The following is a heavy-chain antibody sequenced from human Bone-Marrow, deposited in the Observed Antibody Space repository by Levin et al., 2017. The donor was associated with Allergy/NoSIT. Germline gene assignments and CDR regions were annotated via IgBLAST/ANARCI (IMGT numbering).Heavy chain of an antibody. V-gene: IGHV1-46*03. D-gene: IGHD2-15*01. CDR2: IKPRRANT. J-gene: IGHJ4*02. CDR3: ARGGGDVVVVVAALDY. Sequence: ASVKVSCKASGYTFTDYYMHWVRQAPGQGLEWMGLIKPRRANTTYAPNFQGRVTMTWDTSTSTVYMQLRSLRSDDTAVYHCARGGGDVVVVVAALDYWGLGTLVTVSS. CDR1: GYTFTDYY.